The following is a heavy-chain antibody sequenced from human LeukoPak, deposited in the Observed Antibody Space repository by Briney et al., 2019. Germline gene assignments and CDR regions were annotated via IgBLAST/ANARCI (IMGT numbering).Heavy chain of an antibody. CDR3: ARESKGSGWYYYYYGMDV. J-gene: IGHJ6*02. Sequence: ASVKVSCKASGGTFSSYAISWVQQAPGQGLEWMGRIIPILGIANYAQKFQGRVTITADKSTSTAYMELSSLRSEDTAVYYCARESKGSGWYYYYYGMDVWGQGTTVTVSS. CDR2: IIPILGIA. CDR1: GGTFSSYA. V-gene: IGHV1-69*04. D-gene: IGHD6-19*01.